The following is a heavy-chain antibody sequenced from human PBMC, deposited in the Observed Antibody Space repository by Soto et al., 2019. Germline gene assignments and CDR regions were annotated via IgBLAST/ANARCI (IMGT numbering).Heavy chain of an antibody. J-gene: IGHJ6*02. CDR1: GGTFSSYA. Sequence: QVQLVQSGAEVKKPGSSVKVSCKASGGTFSSYAISWVRQAPGQGLEWMGGIIPIFGTANYAQKFQGRVTITADKSTSTAYMELSSLRSEDTAVYYCAHYSSSSGYYYYYGMDVWGQGITVTVSS. V-gene: IGHV1-69*06. CDR3: AHYSSSSGYYYYYGMDV. D-gene: IGHD6-6*01. CDR2: IIPIFGTA.